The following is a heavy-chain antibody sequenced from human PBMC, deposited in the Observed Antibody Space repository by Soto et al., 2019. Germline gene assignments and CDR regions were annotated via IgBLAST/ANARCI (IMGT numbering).Heavy chain of an antibody. CDR2: INPKSGGT. Sequence: ASVKVSCKASGYTFTVYYMHWVRQVPGQGLEWMGWINPKSGGTMYPQKFQGRVTMTWDTSISTAYMALTRLRSDDTAVYYCARDMEKRGGSEGFDYWGQGSLVTVS. D-gene: IGHD1-26*01. CDR1: GYTFTVYY. CDR3: ARDMEKRGGSEGFDY. V-gene: IGHV1-2*02. J-gene: IGHJ4*02.